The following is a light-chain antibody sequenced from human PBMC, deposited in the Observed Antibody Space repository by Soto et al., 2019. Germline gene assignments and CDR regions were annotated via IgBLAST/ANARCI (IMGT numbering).Light chain of an antibody. CDR1: SSDVGGYNY. J-gene: IGLJ1*01. CDR2: DVT. V-gene: IGLV2-14*01. Sequence: QSVLTQPASVSGSPGQSITISCTGTSSDVGGYNYVSWYQQHPVKAPKLMIYDVTNRPSGVSDRFSGSKSGNTASLTISGLQAEVEADYYCSSYTSSSTPYVFVTGTKVTVL. CDR3: SSYTSSSTPYV.